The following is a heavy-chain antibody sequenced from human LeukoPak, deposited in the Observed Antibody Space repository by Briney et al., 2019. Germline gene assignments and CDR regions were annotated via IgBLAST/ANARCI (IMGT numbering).Heavy chain of an antibody. D-gene: IGHD4-11*01. CDR2: IYYSGST. CDR1: GGSISSSSYY. J-gene: IGHJ4*02. Sequence: SETLSLTCTVSGGSISSSSYYWGWIRQPPGKGLEWIGSIYYSGSTYYNPSLKSRVTISVDTSKNQFSLKLSSVTAADTAVYYCARLEMGCSNYNFDYWGQGTLVTVSS. V-gene: IGHV4-39*01. CDR3: ARLEMGCSNYNFDY.